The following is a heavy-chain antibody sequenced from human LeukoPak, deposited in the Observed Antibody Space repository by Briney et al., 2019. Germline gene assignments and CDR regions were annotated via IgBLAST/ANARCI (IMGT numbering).Heavy chain of an antibody. Sequence: GGSLRLSCAASGFTFSSYAMHWVRQAPGKGLEWVAVISYDGSNKYYADSVKGRFTISRDNSKNTLYLQMNSLRAEDTAVYYCARDGRRYSYGAGAFDIWGQGTMVTVSS. J-gene: IGHJ3*02. D-gene: IGHD5-18*01. CDR3: ARDGRRYSYGAGAFDI. CDR1: GFTFSSYA. V-gene: IGHV3-30-3*01. CDR2: ISYDGSNK.